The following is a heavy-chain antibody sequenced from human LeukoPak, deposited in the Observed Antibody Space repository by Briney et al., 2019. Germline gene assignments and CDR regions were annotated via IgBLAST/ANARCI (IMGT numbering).Heavy chain of an antibody. Sequence: PSETLSHTCTVSGGSISSHYWSWIRQPPGKGLEWIGYIYYSGSTNYNPSLKSRVTISVDTSKNQFSLKLSSVTAADTAVYYCARATLERRSTWFDPWGQGTLVTVSS. CDR3: ARATLERRSTWFDP. CDR2: IYYSGST. V-gene: IGHV4-59*11. CDR1: GGSISSHY. D-gene: IGHD1-1*01. J-gene: IGHJ5*02.